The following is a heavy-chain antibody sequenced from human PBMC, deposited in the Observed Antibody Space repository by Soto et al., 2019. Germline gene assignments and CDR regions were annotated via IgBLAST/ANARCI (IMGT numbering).Heavy chain of an antibody. V-gene: IGHV1-46*01. J-gene: IGHJ6*02. Sequence: ASVKVSCKASGYTFPSHYMHWVRQAPGQGLEWMGIINPSGGSTSYAQKFQGRVTMTRDTSTSTVYMELGSLRSEDTAVYYCARGKVVAEYYYYYGMDVWGQGTTVTVSS. D-gene: IGHD5-12*01. CDR3: ARGKVVAEYYYYYGMDV. CDR1: GYTFPSHY. CDR2: INPSGGST.